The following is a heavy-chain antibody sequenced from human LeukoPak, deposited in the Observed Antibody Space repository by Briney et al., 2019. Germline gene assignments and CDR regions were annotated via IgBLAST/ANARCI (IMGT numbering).Heavy chain of an antibody. Sequence: SETLSLTCTVSGGSISSGGYYWSWIRQPPGKGLEWIGYIYHSGSTYYNPSLKSRVTISVDTSKNQFSLKLSSVTAADTAVYYCAFSGPNYDFPPAAHYYYYMDVWGKGITVTVSS. CDR1: GGSISSGGYY. D-gene: IGHD3-3*01. CDR2: IYHSGST. J-gene: IGHJ6*03. CDR3: AFSGPNYDFPPAAHYYYYMDV. V-gene: IGHV4-30-2*02.